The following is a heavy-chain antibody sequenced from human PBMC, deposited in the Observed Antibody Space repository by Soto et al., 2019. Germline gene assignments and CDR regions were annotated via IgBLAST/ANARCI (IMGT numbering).Heavy chain of an antibody. J-gene: IGHJ4*02. V-gene: IGHV3-74*01. D-gene: IGHD6-19*01. CDR1: GLNFNNAW. CDR3: AVAVAGPTAIGY. Sequence: GGSLRLSCAASGLNFNNAWMRWVRQAPGKGLVWVSRINSDGSSTSYADSVKGRFTISRDNAKNTLYLQMNSLRAEDTAVYYCAVAVAGPTAIGYWGQGTLVTVSS. CDR2: INSDGSST.